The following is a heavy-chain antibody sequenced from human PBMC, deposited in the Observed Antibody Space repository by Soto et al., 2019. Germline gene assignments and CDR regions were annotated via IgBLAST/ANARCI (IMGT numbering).Heavy chain of an antibody. V-gene: IGHV3-23*01. D-gene: IGHD2-15*01. CDR1: GFPFSSYA. CDR2: ISGSGGLT. Sequence: EMQLLVSGGGLVQPGGSLRLSCAASGFPFSSYAMSWVRQAPGKGLEWVSGISGSGGLTYYADSVKGRFTISRDNSKNTLYLQMNSVVADDAAVYYCSKSLSAAPKYFVNFGGQGSVVSVSS. J-gene: IGHJ4*02. CDR3: SKSLSAAPKYFVNF.